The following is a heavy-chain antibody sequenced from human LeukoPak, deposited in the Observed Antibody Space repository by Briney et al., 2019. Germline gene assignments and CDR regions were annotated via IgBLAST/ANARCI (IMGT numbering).Heavy chain of an antibody. CDR3: AKDRDYGGNLGIDY. Sequence: PGGSLRLSCAASGFTFDDYAMHWVRQAPGKGLEWVSLISWDGGSTYYADSVKGRFTISRDNSKNSPYLQMNSLRPEDTALYYCAKDRDYGGNLGIDYWGQGTLVTVSS. J-gene: IGHJ4*02. D-gene: IGHD4-23*01. V-gene: IGHV3-43D*03. CDR2: ISWDGGST. CDR1: GFTFDDYA.